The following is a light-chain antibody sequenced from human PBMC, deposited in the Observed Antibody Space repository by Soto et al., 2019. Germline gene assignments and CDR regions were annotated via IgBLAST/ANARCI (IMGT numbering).Light chain of an antibody. V-gene: IGLV2-23*02. J-gene: IGLJ1*01. CDR1: SSDVGSYNL. Sequence: HSVLTQPASGSVSPGQSISISCTGTSSDVGSYNLVSWYQQHPGKAPKLMIYEVSKRPSGLSNRFSGSKSGNTASLTISGLQAEDEADYYCCSYAGSRTPLIFGTGTKVTVL. CDR2: EVS. CDR3: CSYAGSRTPLI.